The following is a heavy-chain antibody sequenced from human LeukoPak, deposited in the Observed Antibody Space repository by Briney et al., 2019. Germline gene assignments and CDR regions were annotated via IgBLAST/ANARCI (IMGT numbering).Heavy chain of an antibody. CDR3: AAYDILTGPFDY. CDR1: RYTFTSYD. V-gene: IGHV1-8*03. D-gene: IGHD3-9*01. J-gene: IGHJ4*02. Sequence: ASVKVSCKASRYTFTSYDINWVRQATGQGLEWMGWMNPNSGNTGYAQKFQGRVTITRNTSISTAYMELSSLRSEGTAVYYCAAYDILTGPFDYWGQGTLVTVSS. CDR2: MNPNSGNT.